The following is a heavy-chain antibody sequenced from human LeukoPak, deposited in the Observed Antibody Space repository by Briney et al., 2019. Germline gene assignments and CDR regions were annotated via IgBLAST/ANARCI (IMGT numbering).Heavy chain of an antibody. V-gene: IGHV4-39*07. J-gene: IGHJ4*02. D-gene: IGHD3-10*01. CDR2: IYHSGST. CDR1: VGSISSSSYY. CDR3: ASESGWFGELRDY. Sequence: PSETLSLTCSVSVGSISSSSYYWGWIRQPPGKGLQWIGSIYHSGSTNYNPSLKSRVTISVDTSKNQFSLKLSSVTAADTAVYYCASESGWFGELRDYWGQGTLVTVSS.